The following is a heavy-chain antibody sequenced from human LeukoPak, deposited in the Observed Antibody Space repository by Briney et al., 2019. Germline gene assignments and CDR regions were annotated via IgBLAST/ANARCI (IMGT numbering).Heavy chain of an antibody. J-gene: IGHJ6*02. Sequence: SETLSLTCAVYGGSFSGYYWSWIRQPPGKGLEWIGEINPSGNTNYNPSLKTRVTISVKTSTNQISLKLSSMTAADTAVYYCARRHDSDVIRFLEWLSLELPDYYYYCMDVWGQGTTVTVSS. D-gene: IGHD3-3*01. V-gene: IGHV4-34*01. CDR2: INPSGNT. CDR3: ARRHDSDVIRFLEWLSLELPDYYYYCMDV. CDR1: GGSFSGYY.